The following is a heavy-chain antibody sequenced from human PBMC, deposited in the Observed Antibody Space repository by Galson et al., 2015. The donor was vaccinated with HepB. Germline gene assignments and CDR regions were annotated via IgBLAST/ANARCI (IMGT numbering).Heavy chain of an antibody. CDR3: ASKDSSGWAPFDY. J-gene: IGHJ4*02. CDR2: INPNSGDT. D-gene: IGHD6-19*01. CDR1: RYTFTGYY. Sequence: SVKVSCKASRYTFTGYYMHWVRQAPGQGLEWMGRINPNSGDTNYAQKFQGRVTMTRDTSISTAYMELSRLRSDDTAVYYCASKDSSGWAPFDYWGQGTLVTVPS. V-gene: IGHV1-2*06.